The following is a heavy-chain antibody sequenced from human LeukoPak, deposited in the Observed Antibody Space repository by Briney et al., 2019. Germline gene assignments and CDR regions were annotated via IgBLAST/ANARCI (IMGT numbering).Heavy chain of an antibody. CDR1: GGSISSGDYY. CDR2: IYYSGGT. Sequence: SETLSLTCTVSGGSISSGDYYWSWIRQPPGKGLEWIGYIYYSGGTYYNPSLKSRLTLSVDTSKNQFSLKLSSVTAADTAVYYCARGLDGYNYDYWGQGTLVTVSS. D-gene: IGHD5-24*01. V-gene: IGHV4-30-4*01. CDR3: ARGLDGYNYDY. J-gene: IGHJ4*02.